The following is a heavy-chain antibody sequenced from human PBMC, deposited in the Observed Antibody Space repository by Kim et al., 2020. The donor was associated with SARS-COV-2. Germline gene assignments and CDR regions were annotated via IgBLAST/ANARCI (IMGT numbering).Heavy chain of an antibody. CDR3: ARDRYGSPHAFDI. CDR1: GFTFSDYT. Sequence: GGSLRLSCAASGFTFSDYTMNWVRQAPGKGLEWVSSISSGGTHIYYADSLKGRFTISRDNAKNSLYLQMNSLRAEDTAVYYCARDRYGSPHAFDIWGQGTMVTVSS. J-gene: IGHJ3*02. V-gene: IGHV3-21*01. CDR2: ISSGGTHI. D-gene: IGHD3-10*01.